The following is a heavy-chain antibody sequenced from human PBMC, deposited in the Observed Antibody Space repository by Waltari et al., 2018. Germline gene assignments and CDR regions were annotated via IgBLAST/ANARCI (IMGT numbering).Heavy chain of an antibody. CDR1: GASISSNTFY. V-gene: IGHV4-39*01. CDR2: FYYSGGT. CDR3: ARGRRASVWVGDLLYYHVYGMDV. Sequence: QLLLQESGPGLVKPSETLSLTCTVSGASISSNTFYWGWLRQPPGKGLEWIGPFYYSGGTYCNPCLRGRGTISADSSKSQSSLRLRSVTAADTALYYCARGRRASVWVGDLLYYHVYGMDVWGQGTTVTVS. J-gene: IGHJ6*02. D-gene: IGHD2-8*01.